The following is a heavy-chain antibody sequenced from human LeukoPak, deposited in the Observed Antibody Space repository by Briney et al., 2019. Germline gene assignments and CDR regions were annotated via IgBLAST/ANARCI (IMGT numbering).Heavy chain of an antibody. CDR2: IYWDDDK. CDR1: GFSLSTSGVG. V-gene: IGHV2-70*01. CDR3: ARMSWGRGFDY. J-gene: IGHJ4*02. D-gene: IGHD7-27*01. Sequence: SGPTRVNPTQTLTLTCTFSGFSLSTSGVGVGWIRQPPGKALEWLALIYWDDDKYYSTSLKTRLTISKDTSKNQVVLTMTNMDPVDTATYYCARMSWGRGFDYWGQGTLVTVSS.